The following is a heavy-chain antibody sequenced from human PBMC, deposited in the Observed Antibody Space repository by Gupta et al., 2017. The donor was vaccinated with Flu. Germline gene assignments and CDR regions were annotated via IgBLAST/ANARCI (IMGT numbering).Heavy chain of an antibody. J-gene: IGHJ4*02. CDR3: ARNGYGSGSFSSD. V-gene: IGHV4-34*01. D-gene: IGHD3-10*01. CDR2: INHSGST. Sequence: IRQPPGKGLEWIGEINHSGSTNYNPSLKSRVTISVDTSKNQFSLKLSSVTAADTAVYYCARNGYGSGSFSSDWGQGTLVTVSS.